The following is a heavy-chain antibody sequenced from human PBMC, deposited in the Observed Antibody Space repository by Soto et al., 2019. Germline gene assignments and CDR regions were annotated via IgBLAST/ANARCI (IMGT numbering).Heavy chain of an antibody. CDR1: GSTFSDYA. D-gene: IGHD6-19*01. Sequence: EVQLLESGGGLVQPGGSLRLSCAGSGSTFSDYAMNWVRQAPGKGLEWVSVISDNGIKTYYADSVKGRFTISRDNSKNTVYLQMNSLRAEDTAVYYCASRRGSSGWYRWFDPWGQGTLVTVSS. CDR3: ASRRGSSGWYRWFDP. V-gene: IGHV3-23*01. J-gene: IGHJ5*02. CDR2: ISDNGIKT.